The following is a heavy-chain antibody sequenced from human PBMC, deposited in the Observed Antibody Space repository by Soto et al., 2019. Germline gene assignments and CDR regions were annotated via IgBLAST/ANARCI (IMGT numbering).Heavy chain of an antibody. CDR1: GFTVSSSY. Sequence: EVQLVESGGGLVQPGGSLRLSCGVSGFTVSSSYMSWVRQAPGKGLEWVSILYSGGDTYYADSVKGRFTISRDNSKNTLYLQSNSLRVEDTAVYFCARQADWESPLDYWGQGTLVTVSS. D-gene: IGHD1-26*01. V-gene: IGHV3-66*04. CDR3: ARQADWESPLDY. CDR2: LYSGGDT. J-gene: IGHJ4*02.